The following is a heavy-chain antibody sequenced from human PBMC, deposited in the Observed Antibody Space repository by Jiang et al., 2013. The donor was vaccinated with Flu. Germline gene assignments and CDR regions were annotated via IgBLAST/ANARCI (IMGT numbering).Heavy chain of an antibody. V-gene: IGHV3-30-3*01. Sequence: AVISYDGGDIXYADSVKGRFTISRDNSKNTLYLQVNSLTTEDTAAYYCARGKEFSLPGFGESQILFDYWGQGTLVTVSS. CDR3: ARGKEFSLPGFGESQILFDY. D-gene: IGHD3-10*01. CDR2: ISYDGGDI. J-gene: IGHJ4*02.